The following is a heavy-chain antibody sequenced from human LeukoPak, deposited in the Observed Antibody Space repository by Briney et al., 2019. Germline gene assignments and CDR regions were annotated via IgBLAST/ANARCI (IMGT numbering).Heavy chain of an antibody. V-gene: IGHV6-1*01. J-gene: IGHJ6*02. CDR1: GDSVSTTTSI. CDR2: TYYRSKWNY. CDR3: ARRRHANNGVDV. Sequence: SQTLSLTCAISGDSVSTTTSIWNWIRQSPSRGLEWLGRTYYRSKWNYDYADSVKSRITISPDTSENQFSLQLQFVTPEDTAVYYCARRRHANNGVDVWGQGTTVTVSS.